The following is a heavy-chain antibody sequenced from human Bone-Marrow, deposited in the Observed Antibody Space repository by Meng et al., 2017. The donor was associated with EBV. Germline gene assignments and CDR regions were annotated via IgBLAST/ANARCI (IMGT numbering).Heavy chain of an antibody. V-gene: IGHV3-21*01. J-gene: IGHJ6*02. CDR1: GFTFSSYS. CDR3: ARLYCSSTSCYGDYYYGMDV. CDR2: ISSSSSYI. D-gene: IGHD2-2*01. Sequence: EVQLVEAGGXLVKPGGSLRLSCAASGFTFSSYSMNWVRQAPGKGLEWVSSISSSSSYIYYADSVKGRFTISRDNAKNSLYLQMNSLRAEDTAVYYCARLYCSSTSCYGDYYYGMDVRGQGTMVTVSS.